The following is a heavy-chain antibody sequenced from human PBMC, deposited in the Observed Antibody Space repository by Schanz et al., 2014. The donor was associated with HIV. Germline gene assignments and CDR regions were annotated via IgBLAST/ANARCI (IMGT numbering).Heavy chain of an antibody. Sequence: EVQLLESGGGLEQPGGSLRLSCAASGFNFNNYAMTWVRQAPGKGLEWVSTISWNSGSIAYADSVKGRFTISRDNAKNSLYLQMNSLRAEDTAFYYCAKDWVRTAGYCFYYWGQGTLVTVSS. J-gene: IGHJ4*02. CDR2: ISWNSGSI. D-gene: IGHD3-9*01. CDR3: AKDWVRTAGYCFYY. CDR1: GFNFNNYA. V-gene: IGHV3-9*01.